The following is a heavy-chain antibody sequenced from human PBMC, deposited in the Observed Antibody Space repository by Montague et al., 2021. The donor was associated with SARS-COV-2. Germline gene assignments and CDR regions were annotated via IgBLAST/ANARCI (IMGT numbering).Heavy chain of an antibody. J-gene: IGHJ4*02. CDR1: GFTFSSYN. D-gene: IGHD3-22*01. CDR2: ISSSSSYI. Sequence: SLRLSCAASGFTFSSYNMNWVRQAPGKGLEWVSSISSSSSYIYYADSVKGRFTISRDNAKNSLYLQMNSLRAEDTAVYYCARDGDYYDSSGILDYWGQGTLVTVSS. CDR3: ARDGDYYDSSGILDY. V-gene: IGHV3-21*01.